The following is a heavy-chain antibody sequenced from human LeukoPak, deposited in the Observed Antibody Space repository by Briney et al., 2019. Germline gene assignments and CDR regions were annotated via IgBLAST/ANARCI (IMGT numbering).Heavy chain of an antibody. CDR1: GYTFTSHY. CDR2: INPSGGRT. Sequence: GASVKVSCKASGYTFTSHYMYWVRQAPGQGLEWMGIINPSGGRTTYAQTFQGRVSMTSDTSTSTVNMELSSLRCEDTAVYYCARAGSDSSGYYPQSIDYWGQGTLVTVSS. V-gene: IGHV1-46*01. J-gene: IGHJ4*02. CDR3: ARAGSDSSGYYPQSIDY. D-gene: IGHD3-22*01.